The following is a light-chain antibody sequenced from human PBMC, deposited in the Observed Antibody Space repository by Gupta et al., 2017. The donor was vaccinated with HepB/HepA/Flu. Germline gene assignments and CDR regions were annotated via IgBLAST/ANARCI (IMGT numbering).Light chain of an antibody. CDR2: QDS. CDR1: KLGDKY. V-gene: IGLV3-1*01. J-gene: IGLJ2*01. CDR3: QASSSVVV. Sequence: SYELTQPPSVSVSPGQTAIIPCPVDKLGDKYACWYQQKPGQTPVLGIYQDSKRPYGIPLRFSGSNYATTVTMTISGTEAMDEYYYYSQASSSVVVFGGGTKLTVL.